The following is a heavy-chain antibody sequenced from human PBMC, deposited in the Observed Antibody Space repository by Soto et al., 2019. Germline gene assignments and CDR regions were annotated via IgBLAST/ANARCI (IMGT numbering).Heavy chain of an antibody. D-gene: IGHD6-13*01. Sequence: PGGSLRLSCAASGFTFSSYGMHRVRQAPGKGLEWVAVISYDGSNKYYADSVKGRFTISRDNSKNTLYLQMNSLRAEDTAVYYCAKDAGIAAAGTLDYWGQGTLVTVSS. J-gene: IGHJ4*02. CDR3: AKDAGIAAAGTLDY. CDR2: ISYDGSNK. CDR1: GFTFSSYG. V-gene: IGHV3-30*18.